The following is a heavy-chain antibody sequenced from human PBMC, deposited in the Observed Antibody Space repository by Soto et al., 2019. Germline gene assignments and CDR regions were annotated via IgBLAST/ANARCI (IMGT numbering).Heavy chain of an antibody. CDR1: GDTFTFYS. Sequence: QVQLVQSGAAVKRPGSSVKVSCKASGDTFTFYSINWVRQAPGLGLEWMGRINPILSMSNYAQRFQGRVTMTADKSTSTAYMELSSMRSEDTATYYCASSYGSGYRAVDYWGQGALVTVSS. CDR3: ASSYGSGYRAVDY. V-gene: IGHV1-69*02. D-gene: IGHD3-10*01. CDR2: INPILSMS. J-gene: IGHJ4*02.